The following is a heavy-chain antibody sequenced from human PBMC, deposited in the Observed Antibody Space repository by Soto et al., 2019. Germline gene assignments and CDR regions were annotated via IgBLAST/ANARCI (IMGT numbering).Heavy chain of an antibody. CDR2: IYYRGST. D-gene: IGHD1-20*01. V-gene: IGHV4-59*01. CDR3: ARGGYNWNDVTDY. Sequence: QVQLQESGPGLVKPSETLSLTCIVSGGSISNYYWSWIRQPPRKGLEWIGYIYYRGSTNYNPSLKSRVTISVDTSKNQFSLKLSSVTAADTAVYYCARGGYNWNDVTDYWGQGTLVTVSS. J-gene: IGHJ4*02. CDR1: GGSISNYY.